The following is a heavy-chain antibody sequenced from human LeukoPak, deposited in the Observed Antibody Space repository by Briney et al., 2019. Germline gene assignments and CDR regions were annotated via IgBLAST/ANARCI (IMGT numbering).Heavy chain of an antibody. Sequence: PSETLSLTRAVYGGCFSGNYWSWIRQPPGKGLEWIGEINHSGSTNYNPSLKSRVTISVDTSKNQFSLKLSSVTAADTAVYYCATRRLRNGPLLGFDPWGQGTLVTVSS. CDR2: INHSGST. CDR1: GGCFSGNY. CDR3: ATRRLRNGPLLGFDP. V-gene: IGHV4-34*01. D-gene: IGHD2/OR15-2a*01. J-gene: IGHJ5*02.